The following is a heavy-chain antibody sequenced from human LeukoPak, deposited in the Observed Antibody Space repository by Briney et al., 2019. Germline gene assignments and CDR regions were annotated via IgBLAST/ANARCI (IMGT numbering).Heavy chain of an antibody. CDR3: AKDLDYYYYYMDV. CDR1: GFTFSSYA. V-gene: IGHV3-30*02. J-gene: IGHJ6*03. CDR2: IRYDGSNK. Sequence: PGRSLRLSCAASGFTFSSYAMHWVRQAPGKGLEWVAFIRYDGSNKYYADSVKGRFTISRDNSKNTLYLQMNSLRAEDTAVYYCAKDLDYYYYYMDVWGKGTTVTISS.